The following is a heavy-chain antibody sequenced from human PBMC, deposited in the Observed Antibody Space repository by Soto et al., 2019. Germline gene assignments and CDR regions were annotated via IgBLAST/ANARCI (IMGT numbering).Heavy chain of an antibody. CDR2: IYYSGST. Sequence: SETLSLTCTVSGGSVSSGDYYWSWIRQPPGKGLEWIGYIYYSGSTNYNPSLKSRVSISLDTSKDQFSLRLTSVTAADTAVYYCARIPVDTYMINWFDPWGQGTLVTSPQ. D-gene: IGHD5-18*01. CDR1: GGSVSSGDYY. V-gene: IGHV4-61*08. J-gene: IGHJ5*02. CDR3: ARIPVDTYMINWFDP.